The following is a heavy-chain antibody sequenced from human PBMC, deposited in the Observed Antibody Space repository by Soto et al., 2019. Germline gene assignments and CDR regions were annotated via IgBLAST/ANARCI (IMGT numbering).Heavy chain of an antibody. Sequence: ASVKVSCKTSGDNCKKNVFTWVRQAPGQGLEWMGGTIPALGKTHYIEKFQGRVTITVDDATRTVYMEVRDLTPEDTAIYYCARGPFRPSAMDVWGQGTTVTVSS. J-gene: IGHJ6*02. D-gene: IGHD3-10*01. CDR1: GDNCKKNV. CDR3: ARGPFRPSAMDV. CDR2: TIPALGKT. V-gene: IGHV1-69*10.